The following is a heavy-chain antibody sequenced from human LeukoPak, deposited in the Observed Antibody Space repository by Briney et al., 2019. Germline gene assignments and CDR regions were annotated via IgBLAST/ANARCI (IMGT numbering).Heavy chain of an antibody. CDR2: IYYSGST. Sequence: PSETLSLTCTVSGGSISSYYWSWIRQPPGKGLEWIGYIYYSGSTNYNPSLKSRVTISVDTSKNQLSLRLSSVTAADTAVYYCARQYSGSYGFDYWGQGTLVTVSS. D-gene: IGHD1-26*01. CDR1: GGSISSYY. V-gene: IGHV4-59*01. J-gene: IGHJ4*02. CDR3: ARQYSGSYGFDY.